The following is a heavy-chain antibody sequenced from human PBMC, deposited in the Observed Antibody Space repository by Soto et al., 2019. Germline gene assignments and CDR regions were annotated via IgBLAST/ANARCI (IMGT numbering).Heavy chain of an antibody. D-gene: IGHD3-3*01. V-gene: IGHV1-3*01. J-gene: IGHJ5*02. CDR2: INAGNGNT. CDR3: ARDLDPASFWSGYPNWFDP. Sequence: ASVKVSCKASGYTFTSYAMHWVRQAPGQRLEWMGWINAGNGNTKYSQKLQGRVTMTTDTSTSTAYMELRSLRFDDTAVYYCARDLDPASFWSGYPNWFDPWGQGTLVTVSS. CDR1: GYTFTSYA.